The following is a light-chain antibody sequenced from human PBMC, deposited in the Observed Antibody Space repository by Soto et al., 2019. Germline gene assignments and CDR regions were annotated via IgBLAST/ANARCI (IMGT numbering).Light chain of an antibody. V-gene: IGKV1-39*01. CDR3: QQSYSTPIT. J-gene: IGKJ5*01. CDR1: QTTSRY. CDR2: AAS. Sequence: DIQMTQSPSSLSASIGDRVPITCRASQTTSRYLNWYQQKPGRAPNLLSYAASSLHSGVPSRFSVSGSGTDFTLTITRLQPEDFATYYCQQSYSTPITFGQGTRLEI.